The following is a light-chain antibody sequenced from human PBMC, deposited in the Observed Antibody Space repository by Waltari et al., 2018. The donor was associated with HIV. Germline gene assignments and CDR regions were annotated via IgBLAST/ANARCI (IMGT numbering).Light chain of an antibody. V-gene: IGKV1-9*01. CDR2: AAS. J-gene: IGKJ4*01. CDR3: QQLDSYTQIS. Sequence: DIQLTQSPPFLSASVGDRVTITCRSSQAINSYLAWYQQKPGKAPKLLIYAASTLQSGVPARFSGSGSGTEFTLTISSLQPEDFATYYCQQLDSYTQISFGGGTKVEVK. CDR1: QAINSY.